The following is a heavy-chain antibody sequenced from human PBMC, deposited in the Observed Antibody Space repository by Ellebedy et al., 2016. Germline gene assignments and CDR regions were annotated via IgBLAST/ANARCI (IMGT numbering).Heavy chain of an antibody. V-gene: IGHV4-34*01. Sequence: SETLSLXCAVYGGSFSGYYWSWIRQPPGKGLEWIGEINHSGSTKYNPSLKSRVTISVDTSKNQFSLKLSSVTAADTAVYYCARGLVDYGSGSRHFDYWGQGTLVTVSS. CDR3: ARGLVDYGSGSRHFDY. CDR2: INHSGST. CDR1: GGSFSGYY. J-gene: IGHJ4*02. D-gene: IGHD3-10*01.